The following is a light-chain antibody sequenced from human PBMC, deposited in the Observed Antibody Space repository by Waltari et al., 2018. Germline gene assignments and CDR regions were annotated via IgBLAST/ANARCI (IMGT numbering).Light chain of an antibody. CDR3: AAWDDGLNGYV. CDR1: SSNIGSNV. CDR2: SNS. V-gene: IGLV1-44*01. Sequence: QSVLTQPPSASGTPGQRVTISCSGSSSNIGSNVVPWYQQLPGTAPKLLIYSNSQRPSGVPDRFSGSKSGTSASLAISGLQSADEADYYCAAWDDGLNGYVFGIGTTVTVL. J-gene: IGLJ1*01.